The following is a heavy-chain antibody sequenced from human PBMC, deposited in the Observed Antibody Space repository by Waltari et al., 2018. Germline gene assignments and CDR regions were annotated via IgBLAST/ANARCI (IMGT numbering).Heavy chain of an antibody. J-gene: IGHJ5*02. CDR1: GFTFSSYA. CDR2: LSGDGLGP. Sequence: EEQLLESGGGLVQPGGSLRLSCAASGFTFSSYAITWVRQPPGKGLEWVAILSGDGLGPYYADSGKGRFIISRDNSKNTLYLQMNSLRAEDTAIYFCAKDAGGNDYGDWFDPWGQGTLVTVSS. D-gene: IGHD1-26*01. V-gene: IGHV3-23*01. CDR3: AKDAGGNDYGDWFDP.